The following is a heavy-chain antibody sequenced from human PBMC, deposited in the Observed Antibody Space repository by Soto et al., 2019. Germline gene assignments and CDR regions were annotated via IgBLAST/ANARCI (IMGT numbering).Heavy chain of an antibody. J-gene: IGHJ4*02. CDR3: GRDDVDSSGWLNFDY. D-gene: IGHD6-19*01. Sequence: SETLSLTCPVSGGSISSYDWSWIRQTPGKGLEWIGYIYYNGSTNYNPSLKSRVTISVDTSKNQFSLKLSSVTAADTAVYYCGRDDVDSSGWLNFDYWGQGTLVTVSS. V-gene: IGHV4-59*01. CDR1: GGSISSYD. CDR2: IYYNGST.